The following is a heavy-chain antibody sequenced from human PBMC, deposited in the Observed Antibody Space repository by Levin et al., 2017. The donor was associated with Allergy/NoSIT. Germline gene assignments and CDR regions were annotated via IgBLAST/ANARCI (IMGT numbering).Heavy chain of an antibody. Sequence: GGSLRLSCKASGGTFSSYAISWVRQAPGQGLEWMGGIIPIFGTANYAQKFQGRVTITADKSTSTAYMELSSLRSEDTAVYYCARDESRIGKREDIVPYYAWGQGTLVTVSS. V-gene: IGHV1-69*06. CDR1: GGTFSSYA. CDR2: IIPIFGTA. J-gene: IGHJ5*02. CDR3: ARDESRIGKREDIVPYYA. D-gene: IGHD2-15*01.